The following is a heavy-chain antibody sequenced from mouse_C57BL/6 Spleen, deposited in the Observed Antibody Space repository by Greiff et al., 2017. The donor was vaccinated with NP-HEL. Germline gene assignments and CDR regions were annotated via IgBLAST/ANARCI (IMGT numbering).Heavy chain of an antibody. CDR2: ISSGSSTI. Sequence: EVKLMESGGGLVKPGGSLKLSCAASGFTFSDYGMHWVRQAPEKGLEWVAYISSGSSTIYYADTVKGRFTISRDNAKNTLFLQMTSLRSEDTAMYYCAVYGSSSYYYAMDYWGQGTSVTVSS. CDR3: AVYGSSSYYYAMDY. J-gene: IGHJ4*01. CDR1: GFTFSDYG. D-gene: IGHD1-1*01. V-gene: IGHV5-17*01.